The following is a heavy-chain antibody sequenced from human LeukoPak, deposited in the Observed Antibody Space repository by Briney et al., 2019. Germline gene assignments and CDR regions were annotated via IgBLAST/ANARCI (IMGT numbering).Heavy chain of an antibody. V-gene: IGHV3-66*04. CDR3: ARPLSLYCSGGSCTPPFDY. J-gene: IGHJ4*02. CDR2: IYSGGST. D-gene: IGHD2-15*01. CDR1: GFIFTTYW. Sequence: GGSLRLSCVASGFIFTTYWMAWVRQAPGKGLEWVSVIYSGGSTYYADSVKGRFTISRDNSKNTLYLQMNSLRAEDTAVYYCARPLSLYCSGGSCTPPFDYWGQGTLVTVSS.